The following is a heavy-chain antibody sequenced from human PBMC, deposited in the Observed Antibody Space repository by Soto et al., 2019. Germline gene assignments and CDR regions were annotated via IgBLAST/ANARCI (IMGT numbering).Heavy chain of an antibody. CDR1: GASISSTNW. D-gene: IGHD2-15*01. J-gene: IGHJ4*02. Sequence: QVQLQESGPRLVKPSGTLSLTCAVSGASISSTNWWTWVRQPPGKGLEWIGEIYHTGSTKYNPSLKSRVTISLDKSNTQFSLNLSSVTAADTSVYYCATLPPRIVVVVLPIPTWGQGTLVTVSS. CDR3: ATLPPRIVVVVLPIPT. V-gene: IGHV4-4*02. CDR2: IYHTGST.